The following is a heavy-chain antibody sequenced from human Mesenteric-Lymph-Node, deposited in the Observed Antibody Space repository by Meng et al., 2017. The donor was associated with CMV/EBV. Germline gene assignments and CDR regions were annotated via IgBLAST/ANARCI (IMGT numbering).Heavy chain of an antibody. D-gene: IGHD4-17*01. CDR2: ISGSGGST. CDR3: TRDPHGAPGY. Sequence: GESLKISCAASGFTSSSYAMSWVRQAPGKGLEWVSRISGSGGSTYYADSVKGRFTISRDNAENSLYLQMSSLRAEDTAVYYCTRDPHGAPGYWGQGTLVTVSS. V-gene: IGHV3-23*01. J-gene: IGHJ4*02. CDR1: GFTSSSYA.